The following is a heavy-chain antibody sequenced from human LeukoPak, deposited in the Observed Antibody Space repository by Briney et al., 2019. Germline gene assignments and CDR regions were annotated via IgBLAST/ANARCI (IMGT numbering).Heavy chain of an antibody. CDR3: ARDHGSGGWFGALGPYYFDY. Sequence: SETLSLTCTVSGGSISSYYWSWIRQPPGKGLEWIGYIYYSGSTNYNPSLKSRVTISVDTSKNQFSLKLSSVTAADTAVYYCARDHGSGGWFGALGPYYFDYWGQGTLVTVSS. CDR1: GGSISSYY. V-gene: IGHV4-59*01. J-gene: IGHJ4*02. D-gene: IGHD3-10*01. CDR2: IYYSGST.